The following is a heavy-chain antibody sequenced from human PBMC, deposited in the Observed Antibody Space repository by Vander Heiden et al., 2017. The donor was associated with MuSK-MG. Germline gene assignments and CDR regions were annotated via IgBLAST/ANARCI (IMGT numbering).Heavy chain of an antibody. V-gene: IGHV3-33*06. CDR1: GFTFSSYG. CDR3: AKGDSGGSYYYYYGMDV. Sequence: QVQLVESGGGVVQPGRSLRLSCAASGFTFSSYGMHWVRQAPGKGLEWVAVIWYDGSNKYYEDSVKGRVTISRDNSKNTLYLQMNSLRAEDTAVYYCAKGDSGGSYYYYYGMDVWGQGTTVTVSS. J-gene: IGHJ6*02. CDR2: IWYDGSNK. D-gene: IGHD6-19*01.